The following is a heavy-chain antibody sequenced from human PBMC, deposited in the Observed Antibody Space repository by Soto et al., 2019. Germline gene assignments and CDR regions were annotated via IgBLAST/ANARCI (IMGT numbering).Heavy chain of an antibody. J-gene: IGHJ5*02. Sequence: SETLSLTCTVSGGSISSYYWSWIRQPPGKGLEWIGYIYYSGSTNYNPSLKSRVTISVDTSKNHFSLKLSSVTAADTAVYYCARFADIAAPSGWFDPWGQGTLVTVSS. CDR2: IYYSGST. CDR1: GGSISSYY. D-gene: IGHD6-13*01. CDR3: ARFADIAAPSGWFDP. V-gene: IGHV4-59*08.